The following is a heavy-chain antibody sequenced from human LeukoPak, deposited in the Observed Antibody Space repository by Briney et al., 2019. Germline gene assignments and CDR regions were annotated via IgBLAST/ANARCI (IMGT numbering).Heavy chain of an antibody. D-gene: IGHD3-9*01. CDR1: GFTFSSYS. J-gene: IGHJ4*02. V-gene: IGHV3-21*01. Sequence: GGSLRLSCAASGFTFSSYSMNWVRQAPGKGLEWVSSISSSSSYIYYADSVKGRFTISRDNAKNSLYLQMNSLRAEDTAVYYCARVLALRYFDRLQAPFDFWGQGTLVTVSS. CDR3: ARVLALRYFDRLQAPFDF. CDR2: ISSSSSYI.